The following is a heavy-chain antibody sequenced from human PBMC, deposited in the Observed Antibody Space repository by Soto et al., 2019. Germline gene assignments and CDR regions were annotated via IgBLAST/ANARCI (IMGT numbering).Heavy chain of an antibody. Sequence: SETLCLTCTVSGGSISSSSYFWGWIRQPPGKGLEWIGSIYYSGGTYYNPSLKSRVTISVDTSKNQFSLKLSSVTAADTAVYYCASVNILTGYYLXHWGQGTLVXVSS. CDR3: ASVNILTGYYLXH. D-gene: IGHD3-9*01. CDR1: GGSISSSSYF. CDR2: IYYSGGT. J-gene: IGHJ4*02. V-gene: IGHV4-39*01.